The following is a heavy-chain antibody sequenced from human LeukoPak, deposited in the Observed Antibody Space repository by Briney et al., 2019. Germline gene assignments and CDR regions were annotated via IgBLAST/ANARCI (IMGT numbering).Heavy chain of an antibody. Sequence: PSETLSLTCTVSGGSISGYYWTWIRQPPGKGLEYIGYIYYSGSTNHNPSLKSRVTISVDTSKNQFSLKLSSVTAADTAVYYCARGRYTFDYWGQGTLVTVYS. CDR1: GGSISGYY. J-gene: IGHJ4*02. V-gene: IGHV4-59*01. D-gene: IGHD1-1*01. CDR3: ARGRYTFDY. CDR2: IYYSGST.